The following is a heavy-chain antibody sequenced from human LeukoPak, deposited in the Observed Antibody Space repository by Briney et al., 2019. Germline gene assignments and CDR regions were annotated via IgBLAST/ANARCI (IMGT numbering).Heavy chain of an antibody. D-gene: IGHD7-27*01. J-gene: IGHJ4*02. Sequence: SQTLSLTCAVSGGSISSGGYSWSWIRQPPGKGLGWIGYIYHSGSTYYNPSLKSRVTISVDRSKNQFSLKLSSVTAADTAVYYCARLAGGFDYWGQGTLVTVSS. CDR1: GGSISSGGYS. CDR2: IYHSGST. V-gene: IGHV4-30-2*01. CDR3: ARLAGGFDY.